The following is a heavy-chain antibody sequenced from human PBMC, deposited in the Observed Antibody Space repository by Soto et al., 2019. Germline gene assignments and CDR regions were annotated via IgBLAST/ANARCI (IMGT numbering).Heavy chain of an antibody. Sequence: SETLSLTCTVSGGPITSSSYYWGWIRQPPGKGLEWIGSIYYSGGTYYNPSLKSRVTISVDTSKNQFSLKLSYVTAADTSVYYCARKNRYRSGASCYSPFDSWGQGTLVTVSS. J-gene: IGHJ4*02. V-gene: IGHV4-39*01. D-gene: IGHD2-15*01. CDR2: IYYSGGT. CDR3: ARKNRYRSGASCYSPFDS. CDR1: GGPITSSSYY.